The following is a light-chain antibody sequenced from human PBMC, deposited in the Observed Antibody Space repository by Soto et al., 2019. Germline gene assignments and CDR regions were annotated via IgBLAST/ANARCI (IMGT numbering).Light chain of an antibody. CDR3: ASWDDNLSGVV. V-gene: IGLV1-47*02. J-gene: IGLJ2*01. CDR1: SSNIGRDF. CDR2: SDN. Sequence: QPVLTQPPSASGTPGQRVTISCSGSSSNIGRDFVYWYQQVPGTAPKPLIYSDNQRYSGVPDRFSGSKSGTSASLTISGLRSEDEADYYCASWDDNLSGVVFGGGTQLTVL.